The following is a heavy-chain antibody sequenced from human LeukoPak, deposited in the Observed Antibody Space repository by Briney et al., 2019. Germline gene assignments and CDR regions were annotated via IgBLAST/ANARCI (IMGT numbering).Heavy chain of an antibody. CDR1: GGTFSSYA. D-gene: IGHD6-13*01. CDR2: MITIFGTA. J-gene: IGHJ3*02. V-gene: IGHV1-69*06. CDR3: RIAAAAHAFDM. Sequence: SVTVSFTASGGTFSSYAFSWVRQAPGQGLEGMVGMITIFGTAKYADKFPGRVTITADKSTSTAYMEPSSRRSEDTAVYYCRIAAAAHAFDMGGEAT.